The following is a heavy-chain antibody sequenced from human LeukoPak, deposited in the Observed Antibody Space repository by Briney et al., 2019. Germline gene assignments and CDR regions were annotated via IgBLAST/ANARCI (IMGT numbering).Heavy chain of an antibody. D-gene: IGHD3-3*01. Sequence: GASVKVSCKASGGTFSSNGVSWVRQAPGQGLEWMGGIIPIFGTANYAQKFQGRVTITADESTSTAYMELSSLRSEDTAVYYCAGGRVTIFGVVRGVFDYWGQGTLVTVSS. CDR2: IIPIFGTA. V-gene: IGHV1-69*13. CDR3: AGGRVTIFGVVRGVFDY. J-gene: IGHJ4*02. CDR1: GGTFSSNG.